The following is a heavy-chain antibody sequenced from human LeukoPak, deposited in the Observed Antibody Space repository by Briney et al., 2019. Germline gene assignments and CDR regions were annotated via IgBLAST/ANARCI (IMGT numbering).Heavy chain of an antibody. CDR3: AREAAWGNWYFDH. D-gene: IGHD3-16*01. V-gene: IGHV3-33*08. Sequence: PGRSLRLSCAASGFTFSRHGMHWVRQAPGKGLEGVAVIGDTGRAKYYADSVEGRFTASRDNFKNTLYLEMNSLRYDDTALYYCAREAAWGNWYFDHWGRGTLVTVSS. J-gene: IGHJ2*01. CDR2: IGDTGRAK. CDR1: GFTFSRHG.